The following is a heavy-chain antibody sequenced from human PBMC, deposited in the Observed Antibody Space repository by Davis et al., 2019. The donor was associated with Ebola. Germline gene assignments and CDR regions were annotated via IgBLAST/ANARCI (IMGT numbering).Heavy chain of an antibody. CDR2: ISAYNGNT. V-gene: IGHV1-18*01. CDR3: ARDSGGANLLRMDV. CDR1: GYTFTSYD. Sequence: AASVKVSCKASGYTFTSYDINWVRQATGQGLEWMGWISAYNGNTNYAQKLQGRVTMTTDTSTSTAYMELRSLRSDDTAVYYCARDSGGANLLRMDVWGQGTTVTVSS. J-gene: IGHJ6*02. D-gene: IGHD5-12*01.